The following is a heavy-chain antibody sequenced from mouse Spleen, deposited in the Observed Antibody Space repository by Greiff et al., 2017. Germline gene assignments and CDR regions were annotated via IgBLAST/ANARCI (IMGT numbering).Heavy chain of an antibody. V-gene: IGHV2-2*01. J-gene: IGHJ4*01. CDR2: IWSGGST. CDR1: GFSLTSYG. Sequence: VQRVESGPGLVQPSQSLSITCTVSGFSLTSYGVHWVRQSPGKGLEWLGVIWSGGSTDYNAAFISRLSTCKDNSKCQVFFKMNSLQADDTAIYYCARALGSTMITTGAMDYWGQGTSVTVSS. D-gene: IGHD2-4*01. CDR3: ARALGSTMITTGAMDY.